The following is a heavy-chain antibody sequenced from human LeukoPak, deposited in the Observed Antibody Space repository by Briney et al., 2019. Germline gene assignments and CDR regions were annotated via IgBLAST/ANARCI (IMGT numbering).Heavy chain of an antibody. CDR2: MNPNSGNT. Sequence: GASVKVSCKASGYTFTSYDINWVRQATGQGLEWMGWMNPNSGNTGYAQKFQGRVTMTRNTSISTAYMELSSLRSEDTAVYYCARGRDFWSGSYYYYYGMDVWGQGTTVTVSS. CDR3: ARGRDFWSGSYYYYYGMDV. D-gene: IGHD3-3*01. CDR1: GYTFTSYD. V-gene: IGHV1-8*01. J-gene: IGHJ6*02.